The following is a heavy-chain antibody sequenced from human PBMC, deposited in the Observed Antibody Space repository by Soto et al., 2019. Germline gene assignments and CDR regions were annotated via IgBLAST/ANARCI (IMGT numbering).Heavy chain of an antibody. CDR2: ISYSGSA. CDR1: GGSIYSGNYY. J-gene: IGHJ5*02. CDR3: ARRRCTTTTCFDP. D-gene: IGHD2-2*01. Sequence: SETLSLSCSVSGGSIYSGNYYWSWIRQHPGKGLEWIGYISYSGSAHYNPSLRSRVFISVDTSRNQFSLKLSSVTAADTAVYYCARRRCTTTTCFDPWGQGTLVTGSS. V-gene: IGHV4-31*03.